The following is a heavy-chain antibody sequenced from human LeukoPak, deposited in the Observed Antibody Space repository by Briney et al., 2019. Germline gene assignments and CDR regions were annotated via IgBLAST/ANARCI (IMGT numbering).Heavy chain of an antibody. CDR3: ARDRIAVAGTFDY. V-gene: IGHV3-21*01. CDR2: ISSSSSYI. Sequence: GGSLRLSCASPGFTFSTYSMNWVRQAPGKGLEWVSSISSSSSYIYYADSVKGRFTISRDNAKNSLYLQMNSLRAEDTAVYYCARDRIAVAGTFDYWGQGTLVTVSS. D-gene: IGHD6-19*01. CDR1: GFTFSTYS. J-gene: IGHJ4*02.